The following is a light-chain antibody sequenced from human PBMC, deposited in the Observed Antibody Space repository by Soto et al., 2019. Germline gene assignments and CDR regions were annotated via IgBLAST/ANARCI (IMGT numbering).Light chain of an antibody. Sequence: QSVLTQPPSVSGAPGQRVTISCTGSSSNIGAGCDVHWYQQLPGTAPKLLIYGNSNRPSGVPDRFSGSKSGTSASLAITGLQAEDEADYYCQSYDSSLSGLVFGGGTKVTVL. J-gene: IGLJ2*01. CDR1: SSNIGAGCD. V-gene: IGLV1-40*01. CDR3: QSYDSSLSGLV. CDR2: GNS.